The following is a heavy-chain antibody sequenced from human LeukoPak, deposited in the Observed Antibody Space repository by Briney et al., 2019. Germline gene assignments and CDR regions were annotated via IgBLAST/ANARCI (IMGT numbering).Heavy chain of an antibody. V-gene: IGHV3-43D*04. CDR3: AELGITMIGGV. Sequence: GGSLRLSCAASRFTFSIYAMHWVRQAPGKGLEWVSLISWYDDTTHYADSVKGRFTISRDNAKNSLYLQMNSLRAEDTAVYYCAELGITMIGGVWGKGTTVTISS. J-gene: IGHJ6*04. D-gene: IGHD3-10*02. CDR1: RFTFSIYA. CDR2: ISWYDDTT.